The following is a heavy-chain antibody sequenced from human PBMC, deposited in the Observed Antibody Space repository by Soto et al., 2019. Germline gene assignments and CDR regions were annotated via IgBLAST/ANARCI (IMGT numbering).Heavy chain of an antibody. CDR1: GGSVSSGSYY. CDR2: IYYSGST. V-gene: IGHV4-61*01. J-gene: IGHJ4*02. CDR3: ARDIFD. Sequence: QVQLQESGPGLVKPSETLSLTCTVSGGSVSSGSYYWSWIRQPPGKGLEWIGYIYYSGSTNYNPSLKSRATISVDTSKNQFSLKLSSVTAADTAVYYCARDIFDWGQGTLVTVSS. D-gene: IGHD3-9*01.